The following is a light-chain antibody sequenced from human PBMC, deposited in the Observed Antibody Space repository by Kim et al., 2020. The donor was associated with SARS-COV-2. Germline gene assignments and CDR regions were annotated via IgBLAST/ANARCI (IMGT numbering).Light chain of an antibody. CDR2: VNSDGSY. CDR1: SGHTSNA. J-gene: IGLJ3*02. Sequence: QLVLTQSPSASASLGASVKLTCTLSSGHTSNAIAWHQRQPEKGPRFLMKVNSDGSYNKGDGISDRFSGSSSGADRYLTISSLHSEDEADYYCQSWVSGSPQVFGGETQLTVL. V-gene: IGLV4-69*01. CDR3: QSWVSGSPQV.